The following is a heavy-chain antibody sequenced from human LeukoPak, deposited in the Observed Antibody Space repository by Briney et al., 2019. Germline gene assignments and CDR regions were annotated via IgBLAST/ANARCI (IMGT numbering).Heavy chain of an antibody. CDR2: ISASGDST. Sequence: PGGSLRLSCAASGFTFSSSAMSWVRQVPGKGLEWVSGISASGDSTNYADSVRGRFTISRDNSKNTLYVQMNSLRDEDTALYYCAKQLGYCSDGSCYFPYWGQGTLVTVSS. CDR3: AKQLGYCSDGSCYFPY. CDR1: GFTFSSSA. D-gene: IGHD2-15*01. J-gene: IGHJ4*02. V-gene: IGHV3-23*01.